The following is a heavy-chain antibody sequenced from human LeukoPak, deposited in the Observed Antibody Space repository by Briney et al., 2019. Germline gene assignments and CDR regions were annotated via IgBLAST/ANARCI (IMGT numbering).Heavy chain of an antibody. CDR1: GFTFSSYG. CDR3: ARDEEYYYDSSGYPFDY. D-gene: IGHD3-22*01. CDR2: IWYDGSNK. Sequence: GRSLRLSCAASGFTFSSYGMHWVRQAPGKGLEWVAVIWYDGSNKYYADSVKGRFTISRDNSKNTLHLQMNSLRAEDTAVYYCARDEEYYYDSSGYPFDYWGQGTLVTVSS. V-gene: IGHV3-33*01. J-gene: IGHJ4*02.